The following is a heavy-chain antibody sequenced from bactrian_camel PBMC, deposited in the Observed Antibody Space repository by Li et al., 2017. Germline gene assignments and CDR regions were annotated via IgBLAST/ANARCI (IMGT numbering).Heavy chain of an antibody. V-gene: IGHV3-2*01. CDR2: INGDGTNT. J-gene: IGHJ4*01. Sequence: HVQLVESGGGLVQPGGSLRLPCAASGFTFSNYYMIWVRQAPGKGLEWVSSINGDGTNTVYLDSVKGRFTISRDNAKNTVYLQIDSLKFEDTALYYCATALWTGMIGVFNYWGQGTQVTVS. CDR1: GFTFSNYY. D-gene: IGHD1*01. CDR3: ATALWTGMIGVFNY.